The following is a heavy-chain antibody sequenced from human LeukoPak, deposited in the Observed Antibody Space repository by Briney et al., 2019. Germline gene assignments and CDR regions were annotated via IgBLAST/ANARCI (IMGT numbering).Heavy chain of an antibody. D-gene: IGHD2-21*02. J-gene: IGHJ4*02. CDR1: GGSISSYY. CDR3: AREVVTATLFDY. CDR2: IYYSGST. Sequence: SETLSLTCTVSGGSISSYYWSWIRQPPGKGLEWIGYIYYSGSTNYNPSLKSRVTISVDTSKNQFSLKLSSVTAADTAVYYCAREVVTATLFDYWGQGTLVTVSS. V-gene: IGHV4-59*01.